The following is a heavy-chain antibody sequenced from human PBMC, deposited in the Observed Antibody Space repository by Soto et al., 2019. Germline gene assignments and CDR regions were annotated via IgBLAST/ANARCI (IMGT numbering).Heavy chain of an antibody. J-gene: IGHJ4*02. CDR1: GFTFSDYG. CDR2: ISYDGSNK. CDR3: AKDGNSAGDDYGDSDYFDY. D-gene: IGHD4-17*01. V-gene: IGHV3-30*18. Sequence: QVQLVESGGVVVQPGRSLRLSCAASGFTFSDYGMHWVRQAPGKGLEWLAFISYDGSNKYYADSVKGRFAISRDNSKTTLFLQMSTLRGEDTAVYYCAKDGNSAGDDYGDSDYFDYWGQGTLVTVSS.